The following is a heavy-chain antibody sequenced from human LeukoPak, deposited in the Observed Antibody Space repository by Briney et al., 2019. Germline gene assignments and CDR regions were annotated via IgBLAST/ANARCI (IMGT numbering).Heavy chain of an antibody. V-gene: IGHV3-30*04. Sequence: PGRSLRLSCAASGFTFSSYAMHWVRQAPGKGLERVAVISYDGSIEYYADSVKGRFTISRDNSKNTLHLQMNSLRVVDTAVYYCARELYYGSGSPGRDWGQGTLVTVSS. CDR3: ARELYYGSGSPGRD. D-gene: IGHD3-10*01. J-gene: IGHJ4*02. CDR1: GFTFSSYA. CDR2: ISYDGSIE.